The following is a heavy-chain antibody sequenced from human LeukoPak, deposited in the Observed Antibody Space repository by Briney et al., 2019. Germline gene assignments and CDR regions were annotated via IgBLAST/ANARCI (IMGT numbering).Heavy chain of an antibody. CDR2: ISAYNGNT. CDR3: AREESAFSNFDY. D-gene: IGHD2/OR15-2a*01. Sequence: ASVKVSCKASGYTFTSYGISWVRQAPGQGLEWMGWISAYNGNTNYAQKLQGRVTITTDTSTSTAYMELRSLRSDDTAVYYCAREESAFSNFDYWGQGTLVTVSS. CDR1: GYTFTSYG. V-gene: IGHV1-18*01. J-gene: IGHJ4*02.